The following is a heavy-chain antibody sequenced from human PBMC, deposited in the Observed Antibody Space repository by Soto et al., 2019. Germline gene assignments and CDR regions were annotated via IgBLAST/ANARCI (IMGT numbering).Heavy chain of an antibody. CDR1: GYNFTGYY. V-gene: IGHV1-2*02. Sequence: ASVKVSCKASGYNFTGYYLPWVRQAPGEGLEWMGWLNPNTGDPNYAQRFQGRVTMTRATSINTAYMELSSLTSDDTAVSHCARVLVYYADKGGLVFWAPGTLVTVSS. D-gene: IGHD4-17*01. J-gene: IGHJ4*02. CDR3: ARVLVYYADKGGLVF. CDR2: LNPNTGDP.